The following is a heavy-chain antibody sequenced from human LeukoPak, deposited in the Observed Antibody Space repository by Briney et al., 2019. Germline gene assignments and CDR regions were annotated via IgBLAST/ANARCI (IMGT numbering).Heavy chain of an antibody. CDR2: IYPGDSDT. CDR1: RYSFTSYW. CDR3: ARTFNSVVPAAIGNYYYYGMDV. Sequence: RLGESLKISCKGSRYSFTSYWIGWVRQMPGKGLEWMGIIYPGDSDTRYSPSFQGQVTISADKSISTAYLQWSSLKASDTAMYYCARTFNSVVPAAIGNYYYYGMDVWGQGTTVTVSS. D-gene: IGHD2-2*02. J-gene: IGHJ6*02. V-gene: IGHV5-51*01.